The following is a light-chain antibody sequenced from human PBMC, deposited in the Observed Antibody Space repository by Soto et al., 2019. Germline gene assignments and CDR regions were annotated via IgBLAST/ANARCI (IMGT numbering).Light chain of an antibody. J-gene: IGKJ1*01. CDR3: QQYVSWT. V-gene: IGKV3-20*01. CDR1: QTISSNY. Sequence: DIVLTQSPGTLSVSPGERATLSCRASQTISSNYLAWYQQKPGQPPSLLIYGTSSSATGIPDRFSGSGSGTDFTLTIIRLEPEASEIYYCQQYVSWTFGQGTKVEIK. CDR2: GTS.